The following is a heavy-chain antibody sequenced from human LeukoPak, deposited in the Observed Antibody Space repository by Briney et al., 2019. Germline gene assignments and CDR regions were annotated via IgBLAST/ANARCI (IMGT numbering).Heavy chain of an antibody. V-gene: IGHV3-48*04. J-gene: IGHJ4*02. Sequence: PGGSLRLSCAASGFTFSGYSSMNWVRQAPGKGLEWLSYISGSSDTIYYADSVKGRFSISRDNAKNSLYLQMNSLRAEDTAIYYCARDSFFDGNYRADYFDCWGQGTLVTVSS. CDR3: ARDSFFDGNYRADYFDC. CDR2: ISGSSDTI. D-gene: IGHD4-11*01. CDR1: GFTFSGYSS.